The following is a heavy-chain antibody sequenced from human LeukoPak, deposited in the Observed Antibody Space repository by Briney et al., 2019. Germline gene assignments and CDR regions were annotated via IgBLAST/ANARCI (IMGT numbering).Heavy chain of an antibody. J-gene: IGHJ5*02. V-gene: IGHV4-59*01. CDR1: GGSISSYY. D-gene: IGHD3-16*01. Sequence: PSETLSLTCTVSGGSISSYYWSWIRQPPGRGLEWIGYIYYSGSTNYNPSLKSRVTISVDTSKNKFSLKLSSVTAADTAVYYCARSKIGDWFDPWGQGTLVTVSS. CDR3: ARSKIGDWFDP. CDR2: IYYSGST.